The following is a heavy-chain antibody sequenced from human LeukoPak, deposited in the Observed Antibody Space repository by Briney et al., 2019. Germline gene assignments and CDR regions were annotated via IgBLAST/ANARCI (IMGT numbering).Heavy chain of an antibody. CDR3: ARGLQVWSRDPFDY. D-gene: IGHD3-16*01. J-gene: IGHJ4*02. V-gene: IGHV4-34*01. CDR2: INHSGST. CDR1: GGSFSGYY. Sequence: SETLSLTCAVYGGSFSGYYWSWIRQPPGKGLEWIGEINHSGSTNYNPSLKSRVTISIDTSKNQSSLNLSSVTAADTAVYYCARGLQVWSRDPFDYWGQGTLVTVSS.